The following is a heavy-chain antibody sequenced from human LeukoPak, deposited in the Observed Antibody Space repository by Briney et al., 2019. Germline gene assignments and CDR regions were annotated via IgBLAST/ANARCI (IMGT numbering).Heavy chain of an antibody. V-gene: IGHV1-18*01. Sequence: ASVKVSCKASGYTFTSYGISWVRQAPGQGLEWMGWISAYNGNTNYAQKFQGRVTITADESTSTAYMELSSLRSEDTAVYYCASTTVTHLDYYYYYYGMDVWGQGTTVTVSS. CDR3: ASTTVTHLDYYYYYYGMDV. CDR2: ISAYNGNT. D-gene: IGHD4-11*01. CDR1: GYTFTSYG. J-gene: IGHJ6*02.